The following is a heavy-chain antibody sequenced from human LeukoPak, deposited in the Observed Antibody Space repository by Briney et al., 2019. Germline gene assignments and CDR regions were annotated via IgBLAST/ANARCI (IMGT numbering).Heavy chain of an antibody. CDR2: IKSKTDGGTT. J-gene: IGHJ4*02. V-gene: IGHV3-15*01. CDR3: AKLQGGLVLRFLEWSFDY. D-gene: IGHD3-3*01. Sequence: GGSLRLSCAASGFTFSNAWMSWVRQAPGKGLEWVGRIKSKTDGGTTDYAAPVKGRFTISRDDSKNTLYLQMNSLRAEVTAVYYCAKLQGGLVLRFLEWSFDYWGQGTLVTVSS. CDR1: GFTFSNAW.